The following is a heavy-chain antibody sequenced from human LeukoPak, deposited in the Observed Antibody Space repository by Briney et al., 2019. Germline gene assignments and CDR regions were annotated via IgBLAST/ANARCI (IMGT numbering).Heavy chain of an antibody. J-gene: IGHJ6*04. D-gene: IGHD3-10*01. Sequence: ASVKVSCKVSGYTLTELSMHWVRQAPGKGLEWMGGFDPEDGETIYAQKFQGRVTMTEDTSTDTAYMELSSLRSEDTAVYYCATDGPRATMVRGRRAGSFGCGMDVWGKGTTVTVSS. CDR2: FDPEDGET. V-gene: IGHV1-24*01. CDR1: GYTLTELS. CDR3: ATDGPRATMVRGRRAGSFGCGMDV.